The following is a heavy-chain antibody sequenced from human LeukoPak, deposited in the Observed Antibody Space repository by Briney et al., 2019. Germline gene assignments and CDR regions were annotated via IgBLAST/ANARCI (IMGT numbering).Heavy chain of an antibody. CDR1: GCTFSSYA. Sequence: SVKVSCKASGCTFSSYAISWVRQAPGQGLEWMGGIIPIFGTANYAQKFKGRVTITADESTSTAYMELSSLRSEDTAVYYCARGYLVGSGYYPDYWGQGTLVTVSS. D-gene: IGHD3-22*01. J-gene: IGHJ4*02. CDR3: ARGYLVGSGYYPDY. V-gene: IGHV1-69*13. CDR2: IIPIFGTA.